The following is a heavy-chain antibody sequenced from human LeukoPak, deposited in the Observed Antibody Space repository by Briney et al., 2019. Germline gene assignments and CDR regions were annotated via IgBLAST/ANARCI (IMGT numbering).Heavy chain of an antibody. Sequence: GGSLRLSCAASGFTLSSYSMNWVRQAPGKGLEWVSSISSSSSYIYYADSVKGRFTISRDNAKNSLYLQMNSLRAEDTAVYYCAREGGSYPYYFDYWGQGTLVTVSS. CDR3: AREGGSYPYYFDY. D-gene: IGHD1-26*01. J-gene: IGHJ4*02. V-gene: IGHV3-21*01. CDR1: GFTLSSYS. CDR2: ISSSSSYI.